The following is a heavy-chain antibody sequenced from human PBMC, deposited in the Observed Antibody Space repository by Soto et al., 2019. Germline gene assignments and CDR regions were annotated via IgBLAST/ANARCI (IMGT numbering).Heavy chain of an antibody. Sequence: QVQLVQSGAEVKKPGSSVKVSCKASGGTFSSYAISWVRQAPGQGLEWMGGIIPIFGTANYAQKFQGRVTITADKSTSTAYMELSSLRSEDTAVYYCARDWSGDYHYYYYGMDVWGQGTTVTVSS. D-gene: IGHD4-17*01. CDR2: IIPIFGTA. CDR1: GGTFSSYA. J-gene: IGHJ6*01. V-gene: IGHV1-69*06. CDR3: ARDWSGDYHYYYYGMDV.